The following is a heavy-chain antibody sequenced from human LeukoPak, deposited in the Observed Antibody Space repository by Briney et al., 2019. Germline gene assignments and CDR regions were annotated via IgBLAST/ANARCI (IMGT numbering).Heavy chain of an antibody. Sequence: PGGSLRLSCAASGFTFSNAWMSWVRQAPGKGLEWVGRIKSKTDGGTTDYAAPVKGRFTISRDDSKNTLYLQMNSLKTEDTAVYYCTTFLTYYFGSGSRNFDYWGQGTLVTVPS. CDR2: IKSKTDGGTT. CDR1: GFTFSNAW. D-gene: IGHD3-10*01. J-gene: IGHJ4*02. CDR3: TTFLTYYFGSGSRNFDY. V-gene: IGHV3-15*01.